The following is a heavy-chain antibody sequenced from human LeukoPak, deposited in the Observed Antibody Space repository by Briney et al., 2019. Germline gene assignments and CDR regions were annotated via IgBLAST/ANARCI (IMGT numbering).Heavy chain of an antibody. Sequence: GGSLRLSCAASGFTFSSYAMHWVRQAPGKGLEWVAVISYDGSNKYYADSVKGRFTISRDNSKNTLYLQMNSLRAEDTAVYYRARDQGDSSGYYLYYFDYWGQGTLVTVSS. CDR3: ARDQGDSSGYYLYYFDY. J-gene: IGHJ4*02. CDR2: ISYDGSNK. D-gene: IGHD3-22*01. CDR1: GFTFSSYA. V-gene: IGHV3-30-3*01.